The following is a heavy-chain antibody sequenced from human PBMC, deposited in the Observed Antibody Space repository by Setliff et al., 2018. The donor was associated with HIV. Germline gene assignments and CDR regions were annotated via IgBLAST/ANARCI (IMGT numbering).Heavy chain of an antibody. CDR3: AGSGWEVGISIRYYYYYMAV. V-gene: IGHV1-69*13. CDR2: ISPVFDTT. CDR1: GYSFTDYF. J-gene: IGHJ6*03. Sequence: GASVKVSCKASGYSFTDYFIHWVRQAPGQGLEWMGWISPVFDTTTYSQKFQGRVTITADESTDTAYMELSNLTPEDTAVYYCAGSGWEVGISIRYYYYYMAVWGKGTTVTVSS. D-gene: IGHD3-3*02.